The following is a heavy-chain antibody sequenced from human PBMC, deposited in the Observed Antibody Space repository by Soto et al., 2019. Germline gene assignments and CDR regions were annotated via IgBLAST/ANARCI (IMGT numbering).Heavy chain of an antibody. Sequence: GGSLRLSCAASGFTFSSYSVNWVRQAPGKGLEWVSYISSSSSTIYYADSVKGRFTISRDNAKNSLYLQMNSLRDEDTAVYYCATHGLGAAAGNYYGMDVWGQGTTVTVSS. V-gene: IGHV3-48*02. D-gene: IGHD6-13*01. J-gene: IGHJ6*02. CDR2: ISSSSSTI. CDR3: ATHGLGAAAGNYYGMDV. CDR1: GFTFSSYS.